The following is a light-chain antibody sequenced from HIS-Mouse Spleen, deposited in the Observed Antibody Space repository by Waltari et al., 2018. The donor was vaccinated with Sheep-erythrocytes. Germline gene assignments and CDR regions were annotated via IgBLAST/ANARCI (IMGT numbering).Light chain of an antibody. V-gene: IGLV2-23*01. Sequence: QSALTQPPSVSVSPGQSITISCTGTSSDVGRYNLFSWYQHHPGKAPKLMIYEGSKRPSGVSNRFAGSKSGNTASLTISGLEAEDEADYYCCSYAGSSTLVFGGGTKLTVL. CDR2: EGS. CDR1: SSDVGRYNL. CDR3: CSYAGSSTLV. J-gene: IGLJ2*01.